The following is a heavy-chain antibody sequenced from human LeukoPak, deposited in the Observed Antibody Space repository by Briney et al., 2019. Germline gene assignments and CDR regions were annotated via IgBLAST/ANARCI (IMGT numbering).Heavy chain of an antibody. CDR3: ARDGRGSGSYYNICLY. V-gene: IGHV1-46*01. CDR2: INPSGGST. Sequence: ASVKVSCKASGYTFTSYYMHWVRQAPGQGLEWMGIINPSGGSTSYAQKFQGRATMTRDTSTSTVYMELSSLRSEDTAVYYCARDGRGSGSYYNICLYWGQGTLVTVSS. CDR1: GYTFTSYY. J-gene: IGHJ4*01. D-gene: IGHD3-10*01.